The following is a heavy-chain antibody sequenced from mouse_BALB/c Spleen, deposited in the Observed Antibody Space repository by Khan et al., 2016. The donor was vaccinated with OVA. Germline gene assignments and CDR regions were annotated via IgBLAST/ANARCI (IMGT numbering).Heavy chain of an antibody. J-gene: IGHJ3*01. CDR3: VSRSWCAY. CDR1: GFTFNTYA. Sequence: EVQLVETGGGLVQPKGSLKLSCAASGFTFNTYAMNWVRQAPGKGLEWVARIRSKSNNYATYYADSVKDRFTISRDDSQSMLYLQMNNLKTEDTDMYYCVSRSWCAYWGQGTLVTVSA. V-gene: IGHV10-1*02. CDR2: IRSKSNNYAT.